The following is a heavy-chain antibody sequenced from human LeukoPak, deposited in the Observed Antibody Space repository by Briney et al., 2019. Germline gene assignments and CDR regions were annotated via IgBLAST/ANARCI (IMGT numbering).Heavy chain of an antibody. V-gene: IGHV3-33*06. CDR1: GFTFSSYW. D-gene: IGHD6-13*01. Sequence: GGSLRLSCAASGFTFSSYWMHWVRQTPGKGLEWVAVIWYDGSNKYYADSVKGRFTISRDNSKNTLYLQMNSLRAEDTAVYYCAKDRGYSSSWYGLDYWGQGTLVTVSS. CDR2: IWYDGSNK. J-gene: IGHJ4*02. CDR3: AKDRGYSSSWYGLDY.